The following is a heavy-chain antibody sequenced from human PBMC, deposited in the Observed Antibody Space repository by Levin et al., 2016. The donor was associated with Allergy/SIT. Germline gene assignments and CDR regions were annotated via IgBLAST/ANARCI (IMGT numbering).Heavy chain of an antibody. Sequence: GESLKISCAASGFTFSSYGMHWVRQTPGKGLEWVALIWYDGSNKYYADSVKGRFTISRDNSKNTLYLQMNNLRAEDTAVYYCVRPLFTGGGGIHYGMDVWGQGTTVTVSS. J-gene: IGHJ6*02. CDR1: GFTFSSYG. CDR2: IWYDGSNK. D-gene: IGHD2-15*01. V-gene: IGHV3-33*01. CDR3: VRPLFTGGGGIHYGMDV.